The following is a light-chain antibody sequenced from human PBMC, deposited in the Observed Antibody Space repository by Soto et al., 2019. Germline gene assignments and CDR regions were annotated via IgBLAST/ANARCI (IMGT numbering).Light chain of an antibody. CDR1: RTISSY. Sequence: DLQMTQSPSSLSASVGDRVTITCRASRTISSYLSWYQQKPGKAPKLLIYGASSLESGVPSRFSGSGSGTDFTLTISSLQPEDFATYYCQQSYSTPWTFGQGTKVEIK. V-gene: IGKV1-39*01. CDR3: QQSYSTPWT. CDR2: GAS. J-gene: IGKJ1*01.